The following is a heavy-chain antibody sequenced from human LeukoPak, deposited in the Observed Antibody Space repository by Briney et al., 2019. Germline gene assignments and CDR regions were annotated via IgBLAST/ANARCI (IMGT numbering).Heavy chain of an antibody. CDR2: IIPILGIA. V-gene: IGHV1-69*04. D-gene: IGHD6-13*01. Sequence: GSSVKVSCKASGGTFSSYAISWVRQAPGHGLEWMGRIIPILGIANYAQKFQGRVTITADKSTSTAYMELSSLRSEDTAVYYCATRIAAAGTALDYWGQGTLVTVSS. J-gene: IGHJ4*02. CDR3: ATRIAAAGTALDY. CDR1: GGTFSSYA.